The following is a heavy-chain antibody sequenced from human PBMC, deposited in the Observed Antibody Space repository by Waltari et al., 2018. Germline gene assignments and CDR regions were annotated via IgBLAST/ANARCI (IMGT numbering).Heavy chain of an antibody. Sequence: EVQLLESGGGLVQHGGSLRLACAASGFTFGDFGMNWCRQAPGKGLEWVSSIRASGSNTYYADSVRGRFTISRDNSRNTLYLQMNGLRAEDTALYFCAKDLGSGVLGYFAHWGQGTLATVSS. CDR1: GFTFGDFG. CDR3: AKDLGSGVLGYFAH. J-gene: IGHJ4*02. CDR2: IRASGSNT. D-gene: IGHD2-15*01. V-gene: IGHV3-23*01.